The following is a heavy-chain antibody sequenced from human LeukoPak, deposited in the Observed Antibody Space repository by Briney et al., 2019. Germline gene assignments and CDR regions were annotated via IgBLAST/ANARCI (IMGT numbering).Heavy chain of an antibody. CDR3: IGGECSSTSCGSDAFDI. J-gene: IGHJ3*02. D-gene: IGHD2-2*01. Sequence: GGSLRLSCAASGFTFSSYWMSWVRQAPGKGLEWVANIKQDGSEKYYVDSVKGRFTISRDNSKKTLYLQMNSLRAEDTALYYCIGGECSSTSCGSDAFDIWGQGTMVTVSS. CDR2: IKQDGSEK. CDR1: GFTFSSYW. V-gene: IGHV3-7*03.